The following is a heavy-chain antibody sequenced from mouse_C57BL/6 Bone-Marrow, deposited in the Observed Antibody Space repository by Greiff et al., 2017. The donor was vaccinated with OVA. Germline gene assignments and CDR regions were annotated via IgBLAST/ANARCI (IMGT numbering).Heavy chain of an antibody. D-gene: IGHD4-1*01. CDR3: ARYANWDHWYFDV. V-gene: IGHV1-18*01. CDR2: INPNNGGT. Sequence: EVKLVESGPELVKPGASVKIPCKASGYTFTDYNMDWVKQSHGKSLEWIGDINPNNGGTIYNQKFKGKATLTVDKSSSTAYMELRSLTSEDTAVYYCARYANWDHWYFDVWGTGTTVTVSS. CDR1: GYTFTDYN. J-gene: IGHJ1*03.